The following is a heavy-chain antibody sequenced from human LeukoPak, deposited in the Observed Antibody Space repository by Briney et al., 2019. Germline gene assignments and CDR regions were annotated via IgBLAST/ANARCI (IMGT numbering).Heavy chain of an antibody. V-gene: IGHV3-7*01. CDR1: GFTLSIYW. Sequence: GGSLRLSCAASGFTLSIYWMSWVRQAPGKGLEWEANIKQDGSEKYYVDSVKGRFTISRDNAKNSLYLQMNSLRAEDTAVYYCARDRILTNWGQGTLVTVSS. CDR2: IKQDGSEK. CDR3: ARDRILTN. D-gene: IGHD3-9*01. J-gene: IGHJ4*02.